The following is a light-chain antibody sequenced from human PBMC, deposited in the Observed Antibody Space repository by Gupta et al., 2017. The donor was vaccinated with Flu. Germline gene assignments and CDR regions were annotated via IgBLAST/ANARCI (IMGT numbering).Light chain of an antibody. V-gene: IGLV3-25*02. CDR1: ALPKQY. CDR3: QSADSSGTYKV. Sequence: SYELTQPPSVSVSPGQTARITCSGDALPKQYAYWYQQKPGQAPVLGIYKDSERPSGIPERFSGSSSGTTGTLTISGVQAEDEADYYCQSADSSGTYKVFGGGTKLTVL. J-gene: IGLJ3*02. CDR2: KDS.